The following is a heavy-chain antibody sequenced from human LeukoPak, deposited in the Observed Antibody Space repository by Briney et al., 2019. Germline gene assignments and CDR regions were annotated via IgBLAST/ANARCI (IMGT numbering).Heavy chain of an antibody. V-gene: IGHV1-24*01. CDR3: ATDGIPGATTTLDY. J-gene: IGHJ4*02. CDR1: GYTLTELS. Sequence: GASVKVSCTVSGYTLTELSMHWVRQAPGKGLEWMGGFDPEDGETIYAQKFQARVTMTQDTYEDTAYMELSSLRSEDTAVYYCATDGIPGATTTLDYWGQGTLVTVSS. D-gene: IGHD1-26*01. CDR2: FDPEDGET.